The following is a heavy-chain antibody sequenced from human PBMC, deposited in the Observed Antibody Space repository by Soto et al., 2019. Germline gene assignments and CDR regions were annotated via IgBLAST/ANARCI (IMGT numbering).Heavy chain of an antibody. CDR1: GFTFSSDA. CDR3: AKGGIGLAGLTD. Sequence: EVQLLESGGGLVQPGGSLRLSCAVSGFTFSSDAMTWVRQAPGEGLQWVSSITSRGDRTYYADSVKGRFTISRDNSKNTLYLQMKSLRAEDTALYYCAKGGIGLAGLTDWGQGTLVTVSS. V-gene: IGHV3-23*01. J-gene: IGHJ4*02. CDR2: ITSRGDRT. D-gene: IGHD3-9*01.